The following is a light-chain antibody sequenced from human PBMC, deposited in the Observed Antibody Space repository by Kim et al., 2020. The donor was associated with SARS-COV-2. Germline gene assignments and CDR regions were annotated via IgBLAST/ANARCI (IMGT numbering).Light chain of an antibody. CDR1: SGHSNNA. J-gene: IGLJ3*02. Sequence: QPVLTQSPPASASLGASVKLTCTLSSGHSNNAIAWHQQQPEKGPRYLMKVNSDGSHSKGDGIPDRFSGSSSGAERYLTISSLQSEDEADYYCQTWGTGIWVFGGGTKLTVL. CDR3: QTWGTGIWV. CDR2: VNSDGSH. V-gene: IGLV4-69*01.